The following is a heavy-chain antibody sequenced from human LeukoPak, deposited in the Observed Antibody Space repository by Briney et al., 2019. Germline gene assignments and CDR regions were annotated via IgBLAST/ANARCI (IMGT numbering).Heavy chain of an antibody. CDR3: ARSRRYCSGGSCYSDWDFDL. Sequence: PSETLSLTCAVYGGSFSGYYWSWIRQPPGKGLEWIGEINHSGSTNYNPSLKSRVTISVDTSKNQFSLKLSSATAADTAVYYCARSRRYCSGGSCYSDWDFDLWGRGTLVAVS. CDR2: INHSGST. CDR1: GGSFSGYY. V-gene: IGHV4-34*01. J-gene: IGHJ2*01. D-gene: IGHD2-15*01.